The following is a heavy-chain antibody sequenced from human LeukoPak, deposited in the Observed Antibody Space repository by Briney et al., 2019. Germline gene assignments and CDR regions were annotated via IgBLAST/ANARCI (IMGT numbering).Heavy chain of an antibody. CDR2: IYHSGST. CDR1: GGSISSGGYS. J-gene: IGHJ4*02. CDR3: AREPTIAAAGTYDY. D-gene: IGHD6-13*01. V-gene: IGHV4-30-2*01. Sequence: SQTLSLTCAVSGGSISSGGYSWSWIRQPPGKGLEWIGYIYHSGSTYYNPSLKSRVTISVDRSKNQFSLKLSSVTAADTAVYYCAREPTIAAAGTYDYWGQGTLVTVSS.